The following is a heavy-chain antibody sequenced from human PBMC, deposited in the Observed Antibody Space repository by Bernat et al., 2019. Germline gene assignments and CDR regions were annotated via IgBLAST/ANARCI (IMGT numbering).Heavy chain of an antibody. CDR2: INQDGSEK. CDR1: GFTFSVSW. Sequence: EVQLVESGGGLVQPGGSLRLSCAASGFTFSVSWMSWVRQAPGKGLEWVANINQDGSEKYYVDSVRGRFTISRDNAKNSLYLQMNSLRADDTAVYYCARSPRTGDVAYWGQGTLVTVSS. V-gene: IGHV3-7*03. J-gene: IGHJ4*02. D-gene: IGHD7-27*01. CDR3: ARSPRTGDVAY.